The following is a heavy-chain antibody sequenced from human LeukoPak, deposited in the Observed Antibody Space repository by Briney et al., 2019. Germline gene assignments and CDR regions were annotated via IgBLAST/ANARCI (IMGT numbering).Heavy chain of an antibody. CDR1: GYIFTNFG. Sequence: ASVKVSCKTSGYIFTNFGISWVRQAPGQGLEWMGWISAYDYTTNYAQKFQGRLTMTTDTSTRTVYMELRSLRSDDTAVYYCARGDPLSSNWYYFDYWGQGTLVTVSS. D-gene: IGHD6-13*01. J-gene: IGHJ4*02. CDR2: ISAYDYTT. CDR3: ARGDPLSSNWYYFDY. V-gene: IGHV1-18*01.